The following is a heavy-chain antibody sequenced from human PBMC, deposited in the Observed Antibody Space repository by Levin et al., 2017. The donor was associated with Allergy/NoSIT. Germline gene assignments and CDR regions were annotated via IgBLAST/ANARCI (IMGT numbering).Heavy chain of an antibody. CDR3: ARDRGYCSGGSCYDTNWLDP. D-gene: IGHD2-15*01. J-gene: IGHJ5*02. V-gene: IGHV3-74*01. CDR2: VNSDGSRI. Sequence: GGSLRLSCAASGFSFSTYWMHWVRQAPGKGLVWVSRVNSDGSRINYADSVKGRFTISRDNAKNTLYLQMNSLRAEDTAVYYCARDRGYCSGGSCYDTNWLDPWGQGTLVTVSS. CDR1: GFSFSTYW.